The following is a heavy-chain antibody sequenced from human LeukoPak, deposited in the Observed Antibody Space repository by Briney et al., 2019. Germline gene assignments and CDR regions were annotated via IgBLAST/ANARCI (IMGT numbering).Heavy chain of an antibody. Sequence: SETLSLTCTVSGGSISGYYWSWIRQPPGKGLEWIGYIYYSGSTNYKPSLKSRVTISVDTSKNQFSLKLSSVTAADTAVYYCARGGYYGSGNDFRFDPWGQGTLVTVSS. CDR2: IYYSGST. CDR1: GGSISGYY. J-gene: IGHJ5*02. D-gene: IGHD3-10*01. V-gene: IGHV4-59*01. CDR3: ARGGYYGSGNDFRFDP.